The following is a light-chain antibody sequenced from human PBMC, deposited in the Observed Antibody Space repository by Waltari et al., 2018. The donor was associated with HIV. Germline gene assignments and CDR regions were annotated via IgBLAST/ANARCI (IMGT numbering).Light chain of an antibody. Sequence: TCRASQGISSNLAWYQQKPGQAPTLLIYAASSLPTGVPLRFSGSGSGTEFTLTVRRLQPEDFATYFCQHLNSFPPFTFGPGTTVDVK. CDR1: QGISSN. V-gene: IGKV1-9*01. J-gene: IGKJ3*01. CDR2: AAS. CDR3: QHLNSFPPFT.